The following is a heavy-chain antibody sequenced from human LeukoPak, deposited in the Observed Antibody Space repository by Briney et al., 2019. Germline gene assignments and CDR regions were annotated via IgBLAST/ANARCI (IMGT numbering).Heavy chain of an antibody. D-gene: IGHD2-8*02. V-gene: IGHV4-38-2*02. CDR2: IYYSGST. Sequence: SETLSLTCTVSGYSISSGNYWGWIRQPPGKGLEWIGNIYYSGSTNHNPSLKSRVTISVGTSKSQFSLKLSSVTAADTAVYYCARATSTGDYFDYWGQGTLVTVSS. CDR1: GYSISSGNY. J-gene: IGHJ4*02. CDR3: ARATSTGDYFDY.